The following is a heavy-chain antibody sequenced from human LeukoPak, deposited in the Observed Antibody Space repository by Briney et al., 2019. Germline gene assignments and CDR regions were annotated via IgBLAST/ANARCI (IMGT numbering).Heavy chain of an antibody. CDR1: GFTVITTS. CDR3: ARDIRVWGSYRPFDY. V-gene: IGHV3-66*01. CDR2: IYSGGST. D-gene: IGHD3-16*02. Sequence: GGSLRFSCAASGFTVITTSMSGVRQAQGKGRGWVSVIYSGGSTYYADSVKGRFTISRDNSKNTLYLQMNSLRAEDTAVYYCARDIRVWGSYRPFDYWGQGTLVTVSS. J-gene: IGHJ4*02.